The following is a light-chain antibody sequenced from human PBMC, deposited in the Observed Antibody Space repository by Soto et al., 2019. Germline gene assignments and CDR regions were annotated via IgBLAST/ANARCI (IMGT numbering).Light chain of an antibody. Sequence: DVHMTHSPSTLSGSVGDRVTITCRASQTISSWLAWYQQKPGKAPKLLIYKASTLKSGVPSRFSGSGSGTEFTLTISSLQPDDFATYYCRHYNSYSEAFGQGTKVDIK. CDR1: QTISSW. J-gene: IGKJ1*01. V-gene: IGKV1-5*03. CDR3: RHYNSYSEA. CDR2: KAS.